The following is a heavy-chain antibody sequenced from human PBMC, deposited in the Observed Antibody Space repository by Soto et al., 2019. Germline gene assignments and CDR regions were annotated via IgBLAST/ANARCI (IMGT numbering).Heavy chain of an antibody. D-gene: IGHD3-16*01. CDR2: ITSRGTDI. J-gene: IGHJ4*02. Sequence: PGGSLRLSCAASRFFFGDYAFHWVRQAPGKGLEWVAGITSRGTDIAYADSVKGRFIISRDNAMNVLHLHMNSLRPEDTAVYYCEKSMASNLVGGLPDYWGQGTQVTVSS. CDR3: EKSMASNLVGGLPDY. V-gene: IGHV3-9*01. CDR1: RFFFGDYA.